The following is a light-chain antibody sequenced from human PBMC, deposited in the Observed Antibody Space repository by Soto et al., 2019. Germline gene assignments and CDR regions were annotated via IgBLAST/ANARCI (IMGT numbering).Light chain of an antibody. V-gene: IGKV1-12*01. CDR2: GAS. Sequence: DIQMTQSPSSVSASIGDRVTITCRASQAISTYLAWYQQKPGKAPNLLIYGASSLQSWVPSRFSDSGSGTDFTLTISSLQPDDFATYYCQQGNSFPLTFGGGTNVQIK. CDR3: QQGNSFPLT. CDR1: QAISTY. J-gene: IGKJ4*01.